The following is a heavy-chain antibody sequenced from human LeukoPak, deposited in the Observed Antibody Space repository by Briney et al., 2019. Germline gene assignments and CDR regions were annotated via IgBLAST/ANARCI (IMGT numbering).Heavy chain of an antibody. V-gene: IGHV4-61*01. Sequence: SETLSLTCTVSGGSVSSGSYYWSWIRQPPGKGLEWIGYIYYSGSTNYKPSLKSRVTISVDTSKNQFSLKLISVTAADTAVYYCARHAYYYDRSGSYEAFDIWGQGTMVTVSS. CDR3: ARHAYYYDRSGSYEAFDI. CDR1: GGSVSSGSYY. CDR2: IYYSGST. J-gene: IGHJ3*02. D-gene: IGHD3-22*01.